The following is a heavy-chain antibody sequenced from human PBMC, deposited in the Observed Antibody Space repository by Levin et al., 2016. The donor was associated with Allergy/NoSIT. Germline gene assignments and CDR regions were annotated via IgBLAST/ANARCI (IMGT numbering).Heavy chain of an antibody. CDR2: ISGSGGST. Sequence: WIRQPPGKGLEWVSAISGSGGSTYYADSVKGRFTISRDNSKNTLYLQMNSLRAEDTAVYYCAKVGSSSPDFDYWGQGTLVTVSS. D-gene: IGHD6-6*01. J-gene: IGHJ4*02. V-gene: IGHV3-23*01. CDR3: AKVGSSSPDFDY.